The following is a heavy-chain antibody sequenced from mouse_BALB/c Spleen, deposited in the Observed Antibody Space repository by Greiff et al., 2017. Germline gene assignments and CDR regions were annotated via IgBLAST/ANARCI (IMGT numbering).Heavy chain of an antibody. J-gene: IGHJ2*01. CDR3: ANYGSSDY. V-gene: IGHV14-4*02. Sequence: EVQLQQSGAELVRSGASVKLSCTASGFNIKDYYMHWVKQRPEQGLEWIGWIDPENGDTEYAPKFQGKATMTADTSSNTAYLQLSSLTSEDTAVYYCANYGSSDYWGQGTTLTVSS. CDR2: IDPENGDT. CDR1: GFNIKDYY. D-gene: IGHD1-1*01.